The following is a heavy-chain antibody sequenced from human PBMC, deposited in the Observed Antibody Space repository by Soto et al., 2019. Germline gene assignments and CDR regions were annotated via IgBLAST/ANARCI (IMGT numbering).Heavy chain of an antibody. D-gene: IGHD2-8*01. J-gene: IGHJ3*02. Sequence: QVQLVQSGAEVKKPGASVKVSCKASGYTFTSYGISWVRQAPGQGLEWMGWISAYNGNTNYAQKLQCRVTMATDTSTSTAYMELRSLRSDDTAVYYCARDIVLMVYATIHDAFDIWGQGTMVTVSS. CDR2: ISAYNGNT. CDR3: ARDIVLMVYATIHDAFDI. V-gene: IGHV1-18*01. CDR1: GYTFTSYG.